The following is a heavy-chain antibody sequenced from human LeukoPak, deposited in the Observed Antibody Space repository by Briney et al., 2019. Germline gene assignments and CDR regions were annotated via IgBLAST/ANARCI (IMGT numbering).Heavy chain of an antibody. CDR1: GFTFSTYW. CDR3: ATVPLGGDPFNI. Sequence: GGSLRLSCAASGFTFSTYWMSWVRQAPGKGLEWVANIEQHGSQENYVDSIKGRFTISRDNAKNSVFLQMDSLRVEDTAVYFCATVPLGGDPFNIWGQGTLVTVSS. CDR2: IEQHGSQE. D-gene: IGHD3-10*01. V-gene: IGHV3-7*01. J-gene: IGHJ3*02.